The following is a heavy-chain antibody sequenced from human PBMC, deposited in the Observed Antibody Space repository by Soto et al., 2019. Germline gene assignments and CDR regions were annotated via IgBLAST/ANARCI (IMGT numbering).Heavy chain of an antibody. Sequence: EVSLILSCSVSVFTFIPYSINWFRQAPVKGLEWISYISIGFYTIYYADSVRCRFTVSRDNTKNSLYLQMDSLRDEDTAVYYCARDRSQIYGVVTHIEYWGKGTMVSVSS. D-gene: IGHD3-3*01. CDR2: ISIGFYTI. J-gene: IGHJ4*02. CDR1: VFTFIPYS. CDR3: ARDRSQIYGVVTHIEY. V-gene: IGHV3-48*02.